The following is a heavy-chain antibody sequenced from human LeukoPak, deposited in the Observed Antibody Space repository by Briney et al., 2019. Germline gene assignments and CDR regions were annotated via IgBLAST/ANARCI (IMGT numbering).Heavy chain of an antibody. CDR3: ANDVDTAMAPVFGY. CDR1: GFTFRSYG. Sequence: PGGSLRLSCAASGFTFRSYGMHWVRQAPGKGLEWVAVISYDGSDKHYADSVKGRFTISRDNSKNTLYLQMNSLRAEDTAVYYCANDVDTAMAPVFGYWGQGTLVTVSS. J-gene: IGHJ4*02. V-gene: IGHV3-30*18. D-gene: IGHD5-18*01. CDR2: ISYDGSDK.